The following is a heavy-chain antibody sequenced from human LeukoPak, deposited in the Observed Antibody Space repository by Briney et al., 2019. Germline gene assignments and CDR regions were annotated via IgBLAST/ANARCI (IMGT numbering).Heavy chain of an antibody. CDR3: ARDPSNTSGHNAWFDY. D-gene: IGHD2-15*01. V-gene: IGHV1-18*01. CDR2: ISCYNGDT. J-gene: IGHJ4*02. CDR1: GYTFTRHG. Sequence: ASVKVSCKASGYTFTRHGISWVRQAPGQGLEWMGWISCYNGDTHYAQNFQGRLTITTDTSTSTAYMELRSLRSDDTAVYYCARDPSNTSGHNAWFDYWGQGTLVTVSS.